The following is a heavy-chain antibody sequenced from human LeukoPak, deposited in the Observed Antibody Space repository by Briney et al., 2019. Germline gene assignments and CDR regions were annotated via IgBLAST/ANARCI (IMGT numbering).Heavy chain of an antibody. Sequence: ASVKVSCKASGYTFTSYDINWVRQAPGQGLEWMGGIIPIFGTANYAQKFQGRVTITADKSTSTSYMELSSLRSEDTAVYYCARTITMILWTTPAQYYFDYWGQGTLVTVSS. CDR2: IIPIFGTA. J-gene: IGHJ4*02. V-gene: IGHV1-69*06. CDR1: GYTFTSYD. D-gene: IGHD3-22*01. CDR3: ARTITMILWTTPAQYYFDY.